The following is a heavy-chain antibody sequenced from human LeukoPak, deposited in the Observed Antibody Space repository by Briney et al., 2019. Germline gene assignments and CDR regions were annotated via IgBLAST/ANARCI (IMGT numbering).Heavy chain of an antibody. CDR3: VRMSSGYSDS. CDR1: GGSISSSSHY. V-gene: IGHV4-39*01. Sequence: SETLSLTCTVSGGSISSSSHYWGWIRQPPGKGLEWIGIIFYSGNTYYTPSLKSRLTISIDTSKNQFSLNLSSVTAADTAVYYCVRMSSGYSDSWGQGTLVTVLS. D-gene: IGHD3-22*01. CDR2: IFYSGNT. J-gene: IGHJ4*02.